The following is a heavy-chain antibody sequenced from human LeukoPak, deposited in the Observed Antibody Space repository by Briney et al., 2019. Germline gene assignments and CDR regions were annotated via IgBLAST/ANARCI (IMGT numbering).Heavy chain of an antibody. Sequence: PGGSLRLSCAASGFTFSSYDMHWVRQATGKGLEWVSAIGTAGDTYYPGSVKGRFTISRENAKNSLYLQMNSLRAGDTAVYYCARGGIVGAEFYFDYWGQGTLVTVSS. V-gene: IGHV3-13*01. CDR3: ARGGIVGAEFYFDY. CDR2: IGTAGDT. D-gene: IGHD1-26*01. J-gene: IGHJ4*02. CDR1: GFTFSSYD.